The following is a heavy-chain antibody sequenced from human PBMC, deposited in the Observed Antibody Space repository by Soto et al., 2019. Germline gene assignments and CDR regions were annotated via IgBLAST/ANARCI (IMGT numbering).Heavy chain of an antibody. V-gene: IGHV4-39*02. CDR1: GDSITRSNFY. Sequence: SETLSLTCTVSGDSITRSNFYWGWIRQPPGKGLEWLGIIFYSGSTFYNPALKSRVTFSVDTSKNHFSLKLSSVTAADTAVYYCARHKTTMLTVVSAFDPWGQGTRVTVSS. CDR2: IFYSGST. D-gene: IGHD3-22*01. CDR3: ARHKTTMLTVVSAFDP. J-gene: IGHJ5*02.